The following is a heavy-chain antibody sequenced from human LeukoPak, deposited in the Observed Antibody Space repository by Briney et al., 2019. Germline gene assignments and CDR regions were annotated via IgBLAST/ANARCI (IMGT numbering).Heavy chain of an antibody. V-gene: IGHV3-21*01. CDR3: ARDLDYSTGFDY. D-gene: IGHD4-11*01. J-gene: IGHJ4*02. CDR2: ISSTGTYI. Sequence: NPGESLRLSCATSGFTFSSSTFGSYTMNWVRQAPGKGLEWVSSISSTGTYIYYTDSVKGRFTISRDIANSLLYLRMNSLRADDTAVYYCARDLDYSTGFDYWGQGTLVTVSS. CDR1: GFTFSSSTFGSYT.